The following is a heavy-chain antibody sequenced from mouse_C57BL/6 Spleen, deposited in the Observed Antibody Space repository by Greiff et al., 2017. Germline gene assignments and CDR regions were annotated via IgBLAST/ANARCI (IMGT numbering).Heavy chain of an antibody. J-gene: IGHJ1*03. CDR2: ISSGGDYI. V-gene: IGHV5-9-1*02. CDR1: GFTFSSYA. D-gene: IGHD2-14*01. CDR3: TKDRGDKYFDV. Sequence: EVKLMESGEDLVKPGGSLKLSCAASGFTFSSYAMSWVRQTPEKRLEWVAYISSGGDYIYYADTVKGRFNISRDNARNTLYLQMSSLKSEDTAMYYCTKDRGDKYFDVWGTGTTVTVSS.